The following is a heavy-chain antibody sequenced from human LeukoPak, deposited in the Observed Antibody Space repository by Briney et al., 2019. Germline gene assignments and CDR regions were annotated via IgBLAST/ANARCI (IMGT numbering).Heavy chain of an antibody. V-gene: IGHV4-39*07. CDR1: GGSISSSSYY. CDR3: AKFALRYCSGGSCHPFDY. J-gene: IGHJ4*02. Sequence: PSETLSLTCTVSGGSISSSSYYWGWIRQPPGKGLEWIGSIYYSGSTYYNPSLKSRVTISVDTSKNQFSLKLSSVTAADTAVYYCAKFALRYCSGGSCHPFDYWGQGTLVTVSS. D-gene: IGHD2-15*01. CDR2: IYYSGST.